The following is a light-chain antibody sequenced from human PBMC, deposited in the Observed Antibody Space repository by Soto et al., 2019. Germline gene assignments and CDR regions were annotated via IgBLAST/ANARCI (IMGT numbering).Light chain of an antibody. CDR2: EVT. Sequence: QSALTQPASVSGSPGQSITISCTGTSGDIGSYNRVSWYQQHPGKAPKLIIYEVTDRPSGVSNRFSGSKSGNTASLTISGLQAEDEAEYYCSSYTNITTRACVFGPGTKLTVL. J-gene: IGLJ1*01. CDR1: SGDIGSYNR. CDR3: SSYTNITTRACV. V-gene: IGLV2-14*01.